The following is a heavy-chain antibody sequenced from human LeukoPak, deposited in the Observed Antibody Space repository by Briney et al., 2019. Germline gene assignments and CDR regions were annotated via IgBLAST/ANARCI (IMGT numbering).Heavy chain of an antibody. CDR2: IYNSVTT. Sequence: PSETLSLTCTVSGGSISSSSYYWGWIRQPPGKGLEWIGYIYNSVTTNYNPSLKSRVTISVDMSKNQFSLRLSSVTATDTAVYYCVTGGGWLPDYWGQGTLVTVSS. V-gene: IGHV4-61*05. D-gene: IGHD3-22*01. CDR3: VTGGGWLPDY. CDR1: GGSISSSSYY. J-gene: IGHJ4*02.